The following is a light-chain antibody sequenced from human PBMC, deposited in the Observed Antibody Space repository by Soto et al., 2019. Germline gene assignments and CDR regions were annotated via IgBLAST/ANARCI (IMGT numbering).Light chain of an antibody. V-gene: IGKV1-6*02. CDR1: QGITTY. CDR2: AAS. Sequence: AIQLTQSPSSLPASVGDRVTITCLASQGITTYLAWYQQKPGKAPKLLIYAASALQSGVPSRFSGCGSGRDFTLTISSLQPEDFATYYCLLDYAYFWAFGQGTKVDIK. CDR3: LLDYAYFWA. J-gene: IGKJ1*01.